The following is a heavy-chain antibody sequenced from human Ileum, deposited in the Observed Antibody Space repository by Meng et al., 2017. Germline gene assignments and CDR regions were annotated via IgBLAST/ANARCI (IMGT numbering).Heavy chain of an antibody. J-gene: IGHJ4*02. CDR2: IHPGGST. Sequence: QVQLGQWRADLLKPSETLSLTCSVYEWSLGGYYLSWIRQPPRKGLEWVGEIHPGGSTSYNPSLQSRVTIAVDTSKNQFSVTLSSVSAADTAVYYCATGVDWAKSGDIWGQGTLVTVSS. CDR1: EWSLGGYY. V-gene: IGHV4-34*01. D-gene: IGHD3-9*01. CDR3: ATGVDWAKSGDI.